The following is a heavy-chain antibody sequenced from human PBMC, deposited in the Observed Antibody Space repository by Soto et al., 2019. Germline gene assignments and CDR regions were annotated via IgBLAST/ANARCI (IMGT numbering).Heavy chain of an antibody. V-gene: IGHV4-39*01. CDR1: GGSISSSIYY. CDR3: ARQEITMVRGVIIFAFDI. Sequence: LSLTCTVSGGSISSSIYYWGWIRQPPGKGLEWIGSIYYSGSTYYNPSLKSRVTISVDTSKNQFSLKLSSVTAADTAVYYCARQEITMVRGVIIFAFDIWGQGTMVTVSS. D-gene: IGHD3-10*01. J-gene: IGHJ3*02. CDR2: IYYSGST.